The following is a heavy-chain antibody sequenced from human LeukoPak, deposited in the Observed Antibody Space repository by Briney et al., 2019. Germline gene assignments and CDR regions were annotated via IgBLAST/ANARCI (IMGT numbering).Heavy chain of an antibody. V-gene: IGHV1-46*01. Sequence: GASVKVSCKASGYTFTSYYMHWVRQAPGQGLEWMGIINPSGGSTSYAQKFQGRVTMTTDTSTSTAYMELRSLRSDDTAVYYCARDRGDDYDILTGYYPGPRDAFDIWGQGTMVTVSS. CDR2: INPSGGST. CDR3: ARDRGDDYDILTGYYPGPRDAFDI. J-gene: IGHJ3*02. D-gene: IGHD3-9*01. CDR1: GYTFTSYY.